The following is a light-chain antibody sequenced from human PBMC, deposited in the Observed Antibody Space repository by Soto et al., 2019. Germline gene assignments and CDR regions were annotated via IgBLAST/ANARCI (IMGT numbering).Light chain of an antibody. CDR1: QDIRKY. CDR3: QQYDDFPPLT. V-gene: IGKV1-33*01. J-gene: IGKJ4*01. Sequence: DIQMAQSPSSLSASVGDRVTITCQASQDIRKYLNWYQQKPGKAPKLLISDAANLETGVPSRFSGSGYGTDFTFTISSLQPEDIATYYCQQYDDFPPLTFGGGTKVEIK. CDR2: DAA.